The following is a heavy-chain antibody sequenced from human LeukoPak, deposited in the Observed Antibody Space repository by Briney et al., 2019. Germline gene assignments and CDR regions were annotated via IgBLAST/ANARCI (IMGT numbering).Heavy chain of an antibody. CDR1: GFTFCDYE. V-gene: IGHV3-23*01. CDR3: AKVQEMDTILPPFHY. Sequence: RVRTLSLSCAVSGFTFCDYEMSWVRESASPQLKWCTGIGGSGVTTFYAESVKGRFTISRDNSKYTLYLQVNRLRAADTAIYYCAKVQEMDTILPPFHYWGQGTLVTVSS. CDR2: IGGSGVTT. D-gene: IGHD5-24*01. J-gene: IGHJ4*02.